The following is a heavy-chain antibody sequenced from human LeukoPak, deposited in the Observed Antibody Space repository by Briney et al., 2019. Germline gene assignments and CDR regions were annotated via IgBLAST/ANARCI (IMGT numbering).Heavy chain of an antibody. CDR3: ARDQEVYDILTGFDY. J-gene: IGHJ4*02. CDR2: IWYDGSNK. CDR1: GFTFSSYG. Sequence: GRSLRLSCAASGFTFSSYGMHWVRQAPGKGLEWVAVIWYDGSNKYYADSVKGRFTISRDNSKNTLYLQMNSLRAEDTAVYYCARDQEVYDILTGFDYWGQGTLVTVSS. V-gene: IGHV3-33*01. D-gene: IGHD3-9*01.